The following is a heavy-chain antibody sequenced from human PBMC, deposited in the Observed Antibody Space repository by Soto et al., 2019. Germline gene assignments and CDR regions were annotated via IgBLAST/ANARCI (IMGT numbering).Heavy chain of an antibody. V-gene: IGHV1-46*01. J-gene: IGHJ6*02. CDR1: GYAFTSYY. CDR3: AAGVITSRSYYYYYGMDV. Sequence: GASVKVSWKAAGYAFTSYYMHWVRQAPGQGLEWMGIINPSGGSTSYAQKFQGRVTMTRDTSTSTVYMELSSLRSEDTAVYYCAAGVITSRSYYYYYGMDVWGQGTTVTVSS. CDR2: INPSGGST. D-gene: IGHD3-22*01.